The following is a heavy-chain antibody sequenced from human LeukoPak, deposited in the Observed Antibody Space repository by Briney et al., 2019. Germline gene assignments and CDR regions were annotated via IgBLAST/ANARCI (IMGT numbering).Heavy chain of an antibody. Sequence: NASETLSLTCTVSGGSISSSSYHWGWIRQPPGKGLEWIGSIYYSGSTYYNPSLKSRVTISVDTSKNQFSLKLSSVTAADTAVYYCARGRFGELYGWGQGTLVTVSS. CDR1: GGSISSSSYH. CDR2: IYYSGST. V-gene: IGHV4-39*07. CDR3: ARGRFGELYG. D-gene: IGHD3-10*01. J-gene: IGHJ4*02.